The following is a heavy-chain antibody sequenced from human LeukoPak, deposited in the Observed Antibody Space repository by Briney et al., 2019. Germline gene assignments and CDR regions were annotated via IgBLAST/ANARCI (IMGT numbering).Heavy chain of an antibody. CDR3: AKFACGARHDDCYHLLFDY. Sequence: GGSLRLSCAASGFTFSKYGMHWVRQAPGKGLEWVALIRYDGSNKFYADSVQGRFTISRDNSKNTLYLQMDSLRAEDTAVYYCAKFACGARHDDCYHLLFDYWGQGTLVTVSS. D-gene: IGHD2-21*02. J-gene: IGHJ4*02. CDR1: GFTFSKYG. V-gene: IGHV3-30*02. CDR2: IRYDGSNK.